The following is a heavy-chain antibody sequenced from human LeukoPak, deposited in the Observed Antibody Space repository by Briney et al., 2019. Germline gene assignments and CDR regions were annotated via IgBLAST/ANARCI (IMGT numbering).Heavy chain of an antibody. CDR3: GTEGGARGVDTVRYEY. CDR2: ISSDGTNK. V-gene: IGHV3-30*03. CDR1: GFTFSGFG. D-gene: IGHD2-8*02. Sequence: GTSLRLSCAASGFTFSGFGMHWVRQAPGKGLQWVAVISSDGTNKFYADSVAGRLTISRDNSKNTLYLQMTSLRPEDTAVYFCGTEGGARGVDTVRYEYWGQDTLVTVSS. J-gene: IGHJ1*01.